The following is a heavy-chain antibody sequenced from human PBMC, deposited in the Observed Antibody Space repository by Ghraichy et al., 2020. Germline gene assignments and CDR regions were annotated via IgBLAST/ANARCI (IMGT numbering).Heavy chain of an antibody. J-gene: IGHJ4*02. CDR1: GFTFSSYS. Sequence: GGSLRLSCAASGFTFSSYSMSWVRQAPGKGLEWVSAISGSGGSTYYADSVNGRFTSSRDNSKNTLYLQMTSLRAEDTAVYYCAKGGIGGLSGSFDYWGQGTLVTVSS. V-gene: IGHV3-23*01. D-gene: IGHD3-16*01. CDR2: ISGSGGST. CDR3: AKGGIGGLSGSFDY.